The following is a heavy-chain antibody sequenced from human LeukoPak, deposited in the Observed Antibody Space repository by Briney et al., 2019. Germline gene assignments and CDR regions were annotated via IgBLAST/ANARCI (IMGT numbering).Heavy chain of an antibody. V-gene: IGHV3-53*04. CDR2: IYSGGST. Sequence: GGSLRLSCAASGFTFSSYAVSWVRQAPGKGLEWVSVIYSGGSTYYADSVKGRFTISRHNSKNTLYLQMNSLRAEDTAVYYCARAYHYYDSSGYAYWGQGTLVTVSS. CDR1: GFTFSSYA. J-gene: IGHJ4*02. CDR3: ARAYHYYDSSGYAY. D-gene: IGHD3-22*01.